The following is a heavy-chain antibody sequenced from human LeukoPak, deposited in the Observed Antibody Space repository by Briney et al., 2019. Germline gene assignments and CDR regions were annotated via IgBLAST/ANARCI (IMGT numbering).Heavy chain of an antibody. D-gene: IGHD5-12*01. CDR2: LIGSSGST. J-gene: IGHJ4*02. V-gene: IGHV3-23*01. Sequence: GGSLRLSCAASRFTSMNYAMNWVRRAPGKGLEWVSVLIGSSGSTDYADSVKGRFTISRDTSKNTVFLQMNSLRAEDTAIYYCAKGAYDYIEMGYFDSWGQGSLVTVSS. CDR3: AKGAYDYIEMGYFDS. CDR1: RFTSMNYA.